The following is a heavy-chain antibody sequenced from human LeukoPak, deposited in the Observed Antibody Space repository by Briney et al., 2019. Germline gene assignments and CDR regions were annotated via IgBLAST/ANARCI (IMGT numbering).Heavy chain of an antibody. CDR1: GGSISSSSYY. CDR3: ARLNIPAALGVDY. J-gene: IGHJ4*02. D-gene: IGHD2-2*01. Sequence: SETLSLTCTVSGGSISSSSYYWGWIRQPPGKGLEWIGSIYYSGSTDYNPSLKSRVTISLDRSKTQFSLKLSSVAAADTAVYYCARLNIPAALGVDYWGQGTLVTVSS. CDR2: IYYSGST. V-gene: IGHV4-39*01.